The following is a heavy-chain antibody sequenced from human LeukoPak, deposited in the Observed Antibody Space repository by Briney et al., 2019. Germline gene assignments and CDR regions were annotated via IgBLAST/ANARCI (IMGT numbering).Heavy chain of an antibody. CDR1: GFTFSSYA. V-gene: IGHV3-23*01. CDR3: AKVYYYDSSGPPY. D-gene: IGHD3-22*01. Sequence: GGSLRLSCAASGFTFSSYAMSWVRQAPGKWLEWVSAISGSGGSTYYADSVKGRFTISRDNSKNTLYLQMNSLRAEDTAVYYCAKVYYYDSSGPPYWGQGTLVTVSS. J-gene: IGHJ4*02. CDR2: ISGSGGST.